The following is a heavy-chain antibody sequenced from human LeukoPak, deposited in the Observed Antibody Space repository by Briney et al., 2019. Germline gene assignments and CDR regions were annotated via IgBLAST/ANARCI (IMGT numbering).Heavy chain of an antibody. CDR2: IYTSGST. J-gene: IGHJ3*02. D-gene: IGHD3-3*01. Sequence: PSETLSLTCTVSGGSISSYYWSWIRQPAGKGLEWIGRIYTSGSTNYNPSLKSRVTMSVDTSKNQFSLKLSSVTAADTAVYYCARDRGKYYDFWSGYYPNAFDIWGQGTMVTVSS. V-gene: IGHV4-4*07. CDR1: GGSISSYY. CDR3: ARDRGKYYDFWSGYYPNAFDI.